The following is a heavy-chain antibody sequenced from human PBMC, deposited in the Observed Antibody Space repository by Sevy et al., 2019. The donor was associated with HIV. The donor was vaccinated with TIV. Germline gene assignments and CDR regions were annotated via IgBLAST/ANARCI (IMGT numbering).Heavy chain of an antibody. CDR1: GFTFSSYA. CDR2: ISYDGSNK. J-gene: IGHJ2*01. D-gene: IGHD6-19*01. CDR3: ARDRVSSGWRLAPPDWYFDL. Sequence: GGSLRLSCAASGFTFSSYAMHWVRQAPGKGLEWVAVISYDGSNKYYADSVKGRFTISRDNSKNTLYLQMNGLRAEDTAVYYCARDRVSSGWRLAPPDWYFDLWGRGTLVTVSS. V-gene: IGHV3-30-3*01.